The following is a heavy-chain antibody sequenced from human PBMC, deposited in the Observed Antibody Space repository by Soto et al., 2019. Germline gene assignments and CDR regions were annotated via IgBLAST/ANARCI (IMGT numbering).Heavy chain of an antibody. CDR2: INPNSGGT. Sequence: ASVKVSCKASGYTFTGYYMHWVRQAPGQGLEWMGWINPNSGGTNYAQKFQGRVTMTRDTSISTAYMELSRLRSDDTAVYYCARCRYSYGYGMDVWGQRTTITVSS. CDR3: ARCRYSYGYGMDV. CDR1: GYTFTGYY. J-gene: IGHJ6*02. V-gene: IGHV1-2*02. D-gene: IGHD5-18*01.